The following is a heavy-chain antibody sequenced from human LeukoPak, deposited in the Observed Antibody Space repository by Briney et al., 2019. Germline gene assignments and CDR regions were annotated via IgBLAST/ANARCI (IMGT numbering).Heavy chain of an antibody. CDR3: ARDPVVVVAATPLLGPDY. V-gene: IGHV1-2*02. CDR1: GYTFTGHY. D-gene: IGHD2-15*01. Sequence: ASVKVSCKASGYTFTGHYMHWVRQAPGQGLEWMGWINPNSGGTKYAQKFQGRVTMTRDTSINTAYMELSRLRSDDTAVYYCARDPVVVVAATPLLGPDYWGQGTLVTVSS. CDR2: INPNSGGT. J-gene: IGHJ4*02.